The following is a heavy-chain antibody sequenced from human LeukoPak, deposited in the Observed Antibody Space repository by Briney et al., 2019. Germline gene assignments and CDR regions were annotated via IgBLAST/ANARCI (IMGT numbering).Heavy chain of an antibody. Sequence: PGGSLRLSCAASGFTFSSYAMSWVRQAPGKGLEWVSAISGSGSNTYYADSGKGRFTISRDNSQNTLYLQMNSLRAEDTAVYYCARYQGSVTVVTPSPLDYWGQGTLVTVSS. CDR1: GFTFSSYA. D-gene: IGHD4-23*01. CDR2: ISGSGSNT. V-gene: IGHV3-23*01. CDR3: ARYQGSVTVVTPSPLDY. J-gene: IGHJ4*02.